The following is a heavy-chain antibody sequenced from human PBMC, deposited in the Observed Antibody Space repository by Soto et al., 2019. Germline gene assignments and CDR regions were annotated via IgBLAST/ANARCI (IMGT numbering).Heavy chain of an antibody. CDR3: ANVNRDYYDSSGPGHYGMDV. CDR2: IIGMGGST. CDR1: GFTFSSYA. J-gene: IGHJ6*02. Sequence: GGSLRLSCAASGFTFSSYAMSWVRQAPGKGLEWVSPIIGMGGSTYYADSVKGRFTISRDNSKNTLYLQMNSLRAEDTAVYYCANVNRDYYDSSGPGHYGMDVWGQGTTVTVSS. V-gene: IGHV3-23*01. D-gene: IGHD3-22*01.